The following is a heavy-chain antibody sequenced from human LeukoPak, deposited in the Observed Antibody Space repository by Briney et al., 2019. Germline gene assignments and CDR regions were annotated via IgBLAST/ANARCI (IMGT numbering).Heavy chain of an antibody. CDR1: VGSFSGYY. CDR2: INHSGST. V-gene: IGHV4-34*01. D-gene: IGHD5-12*01. Sequence: SETLSLTCAVYVGSFSGYYWSWIRQPPGKGLEWIGEINHSGSTNYNSSLKSRVTISVDTSKNQFSLKLSSVTAADTAVYYCAREGNSGYDYFDYWGQGTLVTVSS. J-gene: IGHJ4*02. CDR3: AREGNSGYDYFDY.